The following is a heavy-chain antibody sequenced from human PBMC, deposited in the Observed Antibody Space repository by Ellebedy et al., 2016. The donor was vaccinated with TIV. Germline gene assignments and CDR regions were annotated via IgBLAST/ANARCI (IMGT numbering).Heavy chain of an antibody. J-gene: IGHJ5*02. CDR2: LKKDGSET. CDR1: GFSFSSYW. Sequence: PGGSLRLSCAASGFSFSSYWMSWVRQAPGKGLELVANLKKDGSETDYVDFAKGRFTISRDNAKNSLYLQMTSLRVEGTAVYYCARAVASNWVDPWGQGTLVTVSS. D-gene: IGHD2-15*01. CDR3: ARAVASNWVDP. V-gene: IGHV3-7*01.